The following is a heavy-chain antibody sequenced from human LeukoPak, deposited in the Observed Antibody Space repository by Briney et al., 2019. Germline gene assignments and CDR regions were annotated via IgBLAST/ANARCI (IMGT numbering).Heavy chain of an antibody. D-gene: IGHD3-3*01. Sequence: GGSLRLSCAASGFTFSSYAMSWVRQAPGKGLEWVSAISGSGGSTYYADSVKGRFTTSRDNSKNTLYLQMNSLRAEDTAVYYCAKDPPRITIFGVVIIPWGQGTLVTVSS. CDR3: AKDPPRITIFGVVIIP. CDR1: GFTFSSYA. J-gene: IGHJ5*02. CDR2: ISGSGGST. V-gene: IGHV3-23*01.